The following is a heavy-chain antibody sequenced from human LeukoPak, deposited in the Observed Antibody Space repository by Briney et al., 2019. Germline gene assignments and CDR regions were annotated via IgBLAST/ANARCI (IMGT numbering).Heavy chain of an antibody. J-gene: IGHJ4*02. D-gene: IGHD4-17*01. Sequence: GASVKVSCKASGYTFTSYAMNWMRQAPGQGLEWIGWINTNTGNPTYAQGFTGRFVFSLDTSVSTAYLQISSLKAEDTAVYYCARGQDYGNYWGQGTLVTVSS. V-gene: IGHV7-4-1*02. CDR2: INTNTGNP. CDR1: GYTFTSYA. CDR3: ARGQDYGNY.